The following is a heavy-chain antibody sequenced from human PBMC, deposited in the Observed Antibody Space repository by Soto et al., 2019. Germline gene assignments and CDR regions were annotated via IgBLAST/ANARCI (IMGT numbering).Heavy chain of an antibody. CDR3: ARLGFFFQAEDGIRDVRSVSAFLLNRSSDL. Sequence: GKALEWVSVFFIGGTTLYAVSVMGRFTISRDYSKNTVYLQMNRLRAEDTAVYYCARLGFFFQAEDGIRDVRSVSAFLLNRSSDL. V-gene: IGHV3-53*01. J-gene: IGHJ2*01. CDR2: FFIGGTT. D-gene: IGHD3-10*02.